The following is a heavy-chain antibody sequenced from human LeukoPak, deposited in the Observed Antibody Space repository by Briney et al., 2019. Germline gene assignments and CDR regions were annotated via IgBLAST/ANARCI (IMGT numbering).Heavy chain of an antibody. CDR2: INHSGST. CDR3: ARGPAARVYGMDV. CDR1: GGSFSGYY. D-gene: IGHD2-2*01. Sequence: PSETLSLTCAVYGGSFSGYYWSWIRQPPGKGLEWIGEINHSGSTNYNPSLKSRVTISVDTSENQFSLKLSSVTAADTAVYYCARGPAARVYGMDVWGQGTTVTVSS. J-gene: IGHJ6*02. V-gene: IGHV4-34*01.